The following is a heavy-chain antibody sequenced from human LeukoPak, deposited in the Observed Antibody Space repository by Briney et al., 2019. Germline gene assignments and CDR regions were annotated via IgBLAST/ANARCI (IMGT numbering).Heavy chain of an antibody. D-gene: IGHD3-22*01. CDR2: IYHSGST. Sequence: PSQTLSLTCAVSGGSISSGGYSWSWIRQPPGKGLEWIGYIYHSGSTYYNPSLKSRVTISVDRSKNQFSLKLSSVTAADTAVYYCARALYYYDSSGYYYGYVVVFDIWGQGTMVTVSS. V-gene: IGHV4-30-2*01. CDR3: ARALYYYDSSGYYYGYVVVFDI. CDR1: GGSISSGGYS. J-gene: IGHJ3*02.